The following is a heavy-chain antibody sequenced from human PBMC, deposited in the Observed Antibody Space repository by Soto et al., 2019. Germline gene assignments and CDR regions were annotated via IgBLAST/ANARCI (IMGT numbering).Heavy chain of an antibody. CDR3: AAPYYYDSSGYYYYGMDV. CDR1: GGSISSSSYY. V-gene: IGHV4-39*01. Sequence: SETLSLTCTVSGGSISSSSYYWGWIRQPPGKGLEWIGSIYYSGSTYYNPSLKSRVTISVDTSKNQFSLKLSSVTAADTAVYYCAAPYYYDSSGYYYYGMDVWGQETTVTVSS. J-gene: IGHJ6*02. CDR2: IYYSGST. D-gene: IGHD3-22*01.